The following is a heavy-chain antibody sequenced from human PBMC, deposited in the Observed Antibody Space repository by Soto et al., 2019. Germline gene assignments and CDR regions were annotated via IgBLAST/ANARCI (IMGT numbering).Heavy chain of an antibody. CDR2: ISYDGSNK. J-gene: IGHJ6*02. D-gene: IGHD2-8*01. Sequence: GGSLRLSCAASGFTFSSYGMHWVRQAPGKGLEWVAVISYDGSNKYYADSVKGRFTISRDNSKNTLYLQMNSLRAEDTAVYYCAKGYGFGLIDYYYGMDVWGQGTTVTVSS. CDR3: AKGYGFGLIDYYYGMDV. CDR1: GFTFSSYG. V-gene: IGHV3-30*18.